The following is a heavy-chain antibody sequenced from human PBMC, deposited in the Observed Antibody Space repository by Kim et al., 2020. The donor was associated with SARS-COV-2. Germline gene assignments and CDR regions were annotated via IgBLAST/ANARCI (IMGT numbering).Heavy chain of an antibody. CDR3: ARISGYDGGYFDY. J-gene: IGHJ4*02. D-gene: IGHD5-12*01. Sequence: NDARKSRGRVTIPAAEATGTAYMELSSLRSEDTAVYYCARISGYDGGYFDYWGQGTLVTVSS. V-gene: IGHV1-69*01.